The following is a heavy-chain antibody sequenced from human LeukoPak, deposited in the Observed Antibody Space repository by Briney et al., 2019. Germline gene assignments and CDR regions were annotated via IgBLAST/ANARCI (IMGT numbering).Heavy chain of an antibody. J-gene: IGHJ6*03. Sequence: SVKVSCKASGYTFTGYYMHWVRQAPGQGLEWMGGIIPIFGTANYAQKFQGRVTITADESTSTAYMELSSLRSEDTAVYYCARHDCGGDCYPSTYYYYYMDVWGKGTTVTVSS. V-gene: IGHV1-69*13. CDR2: IIPIFGTA. CDR3: ARHDCGGDCYPSTYYYYYMDV. D-gene: IGHD2-21*01. CDR1: GYTFTGYY.